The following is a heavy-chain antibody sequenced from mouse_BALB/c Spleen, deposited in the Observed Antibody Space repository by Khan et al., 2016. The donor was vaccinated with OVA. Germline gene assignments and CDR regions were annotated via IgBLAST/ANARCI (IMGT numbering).Heavy chain of an antibody. J-gene: IGHJ2*01. Sequence: QVQLQQSGAELAKPGASVKMSCKASGYTFINYWMNWVKQRPGQGLEWIGYINPTTGYTEYNLKFKDKATLTADKSSSTAHMQLSSLTSEDSAVYYCERRGRGWDFDYWGQGTTLTVSS. V-gene: IGHV1-7*01. CDR3: ERRGRGWDFDY. D-gene: IGHD1-1*01. CDR2: INPTTGYT. CDR1: GYTFINYW.